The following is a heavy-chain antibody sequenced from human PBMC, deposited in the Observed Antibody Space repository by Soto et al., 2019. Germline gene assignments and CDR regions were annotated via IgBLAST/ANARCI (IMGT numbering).Heavy chain of an antibody. CDR2: IYYSGST. J-gene: IGHJ4*02. CDR1: GGSIRSSSYY. Sequence: SETLPLTCTVAGGSIRSSSYYWGWIRQSPGKGLEWIGSIYYSGSTYYNPSLKSRLTISVDTSKNQFSLKLSSATAADTAVYYCAASGSNGQFDYWAQGTLVTSPQ. D-gene: IGHD3-10*01. V-gene: IGHV4-39*01. CDR3: AASGSNGQFDY.